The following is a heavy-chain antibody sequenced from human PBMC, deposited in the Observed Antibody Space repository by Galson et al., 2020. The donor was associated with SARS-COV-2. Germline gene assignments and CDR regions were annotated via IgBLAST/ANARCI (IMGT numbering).Heavy chain of an antibody. Sequence: TGGSLRLSCAASGFTFSSYAMYWVRQAPGKGLEWVAVISYDGSNKYYADSVKGRFTISRDNSKNTLYLQMNSLRAEDTAVYYCARVLSGSYYGAFDIWGQGTMVTVSS. CDR2: ISYDGSNK. CDR1: GFTFSSYA. V-gene: IGHV3-30-3*01. D-gene: IGHD1-26*01. CDR3: ARVLSGSYYGAFDI. J-gene: IGHJ3*02.